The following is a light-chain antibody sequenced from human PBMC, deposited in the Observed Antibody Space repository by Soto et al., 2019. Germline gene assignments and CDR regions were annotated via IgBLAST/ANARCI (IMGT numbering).Light chain of an antibody. CDR2: DAS. CDR1: QGISSW. J-gene: IGKJ5*01. V-gene: IGKV1D-12*01. CDR3: VQANSIPIP. Sequence: DIQMTHSPSSVSASVGDRVTITCRASQGISSWLAGYQQKPGKAPKLLIYDASSLQSGVPSRFSGSGAGTDLTLTISSLQPEDFATYDCVQANSIPIPFGEGTRLEIK.